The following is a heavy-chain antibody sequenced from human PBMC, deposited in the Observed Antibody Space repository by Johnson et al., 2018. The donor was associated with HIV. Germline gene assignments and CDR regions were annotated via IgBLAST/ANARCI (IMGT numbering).Heavy chain of an antibody. J-gene: IGHJ3*02. V-gene: IGHV3-30*04. CDR3: ARGLKGAFDI. Sequence: QVQLVESGGDVVQPGRSLRLSCAAFGFDFNTHNIHWVRQAPGKGLEWVTLISYPGSDTYYADSVQGRFTLSRDNSRNMVYLEMNSLRTEDTAVYYCARGLKGAFDIWGQGTRVTVSA. CDR1: GFDFNTHN. CDR2: ISYPGSDT.